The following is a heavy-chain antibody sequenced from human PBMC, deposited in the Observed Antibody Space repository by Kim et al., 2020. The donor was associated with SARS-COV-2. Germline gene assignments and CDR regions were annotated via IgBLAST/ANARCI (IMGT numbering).Heavy chain of an antibody. CDR3: AKEARWYSSSYYFDY. Sequence: SVKGRFTISRDNSKNTLYLQMNSLRAEDTAVYYCAKEARWYSSSYYFDYWGQGTLVTVSS. D-gene: IGHD6-6*01. V-gene: IGHV3-30*02. J-gene: IGHJ4*02.